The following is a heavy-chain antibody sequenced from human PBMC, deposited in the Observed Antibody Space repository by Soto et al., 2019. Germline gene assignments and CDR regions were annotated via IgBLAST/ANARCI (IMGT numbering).Heavy chain of an antibody. CDR1: GGTFSSYA. D-gene: IGHD2-15*01. J-gene: IGHJ4*02. Sequence: QVQLVQSGAEVKKPGSSVKVSCKASGGTFSSYAISWVRQAPGQGLEWMGGIIPIFGTANYAQKFQGRVTITADESTSTAYMELSRLRSEDTAVYYCSMMKNELGYCSGGSCYSSDYWGQGTLVTVSS. CDR2: IIPIFGTA. V-gene: IGHV1-69*01. CDR3: SMMKNELGYCSGGSCYSSDY.